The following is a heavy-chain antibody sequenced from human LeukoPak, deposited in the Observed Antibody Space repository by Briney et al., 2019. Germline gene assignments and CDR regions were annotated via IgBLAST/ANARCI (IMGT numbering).Heavy chain of an antibody. CDR3: ARDNWVDC. J-gene: IGHJ5*01. CDR1: NFTFGSYG. V-gene: IGHV3-33*01. CDR2: ISYDGSDK. Sequence: GRSLRLSCAASNFTFGSYGMNWVRHVPGKGLEWVAYISYDGSDKYYTDSVKGRFTISRDNAKNSLYLQMNSLKVEDTAIYYCARDNWVDCWGQGTLVTVSS.